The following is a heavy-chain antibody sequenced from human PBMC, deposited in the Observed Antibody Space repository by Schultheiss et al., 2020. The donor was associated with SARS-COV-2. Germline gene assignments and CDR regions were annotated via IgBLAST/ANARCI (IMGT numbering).Heavy chain of an antibody. J-gene: IGHJ4*02. CDR3: AKGSSGIRGWCFDY. V-gene: IGHV3-23*01. Sequence: GGSLRLSCAASGFTFSSYAMSWVRQAPGKGLEWVSAISGSGGSTYYADSVKGRFTISRDNSKNTLYLQMNSLTPEDTAVYYCAKGSSGIRGWCFDYWGQGTLVTVSS. CDR2: ISGSGGST. CDR1: GFTFSSYA. D-gene: IGHD6-19*01.